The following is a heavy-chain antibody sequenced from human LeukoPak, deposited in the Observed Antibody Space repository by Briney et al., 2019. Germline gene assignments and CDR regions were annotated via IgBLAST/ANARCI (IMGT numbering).Heavy chain of an antibody. J-gene: IGHJ4*02. CDR2: IYSGGGT. Sequence: GGSLRLSCAASGLTVTTNYMSRVRQAPGKGREWVSVIYSGGGTYYADSVKGRFTISSDNSKNTLYLQMNRLRAEDTAVYYCARDRYNSGWFNFDYWGPGTLVTVSS. V-gene: IGHV3-53*01. CDR3: ARDRYNSGWFNFDY. D-gene: IGHD6-19*01. CDR1: GLTVTTNY.